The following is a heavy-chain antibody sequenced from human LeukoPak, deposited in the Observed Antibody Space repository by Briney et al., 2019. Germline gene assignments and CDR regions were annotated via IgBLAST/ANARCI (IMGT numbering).Heavy chain of an antibody. CDR1: GFTFSSYA. J-gene: IGHJ5*02. V-gene: IGHV3-30-3*01. Sequence: PGRSLRLSCATSGFTFSSYALHWVRQAPGKGLEWVAIISYDGSNKYYADSVKGRFTISRDNSKNTLYLQMNSLTTEDTAVYYCARDPPPWGQGTLVTVSS. CDR2: ISYDGSNK. CDR3: ARDPPP.